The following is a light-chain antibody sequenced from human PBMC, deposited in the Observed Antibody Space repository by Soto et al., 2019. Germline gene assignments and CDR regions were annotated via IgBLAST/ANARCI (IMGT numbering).Light chain of an antibody. V-gene: IGKV3-15*01. CDR3: QQGHNWPLT. CDR1: QSINSE. CDR2: GAS. Sequence: EIVMTQSPATLSLSPGERAALSCRASQSINSELAWYQQKPGQPPRLLIYGASNRATGVPDRFTGSESGSEFTLTISGLQSEDFAVYYCQQGHNWPLTFGQGTRLEI. J-gene: IGKJ2*01.